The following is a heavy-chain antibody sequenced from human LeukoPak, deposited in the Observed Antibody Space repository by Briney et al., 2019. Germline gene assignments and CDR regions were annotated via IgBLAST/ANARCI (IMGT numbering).Heavy chain of an antibody. Sequence: ASVKVSCKTSGYTFSNYGVSWVRQAPGQGLEWMGWISAYNGNADYAQNFQGRVTMTTDTSTSTAYMELRSLRSDDTAVYYCARDTSPYSSSWYSYFDYWGQGTLVTVSS. J-gene: IGHJ4*02. CDR1: GYTFSNYG. V-gene: IGHV1-18*01. CDR3: ARDTSPYSSSWYSYFDY. CDR2: ISAYNGNA. D-gene: IGHD6-13*01.